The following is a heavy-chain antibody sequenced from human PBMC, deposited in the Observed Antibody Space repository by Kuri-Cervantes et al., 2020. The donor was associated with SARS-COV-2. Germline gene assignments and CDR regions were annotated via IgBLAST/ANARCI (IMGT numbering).Heavy chain of an antibody. Sequence: SETLSLTCTVSGGSISSSSYYWGWIRQPPGKGLEWIGSIYYSGSTYYNPSLKSRVTISVDTSKNQFSLKLSSVTAADTAVYYCARDRAPVGYWGQGTLVTVSS. CDR3: ARDRAPVGY. V-gene: IGHV4-39*07. CDR2: IYYSGST. CDR1: GGSISSSSYY. J-gene: IGHJ4*02.